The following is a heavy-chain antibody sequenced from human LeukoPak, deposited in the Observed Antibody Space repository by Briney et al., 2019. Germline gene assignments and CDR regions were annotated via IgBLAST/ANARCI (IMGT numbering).Heavy chain of an antibody. J-gene: IGHJ4*02. CDR1: GASISSGSYY. D-gene: IGHD6-19*01. Sequence: SETLSLTCTVSGASISSGSYYWGWIRQPPGRGLEWIGNIFDSGSTYYNPSLESRVTMSVDTSKNHFSLKLTSVTASDTAVYYCARPVAADKDSPFAYWGQGTLVTVSS. V-gene: IGHV4-39*02. CDR2: IFDSGST. CDR3: ARPVAADKDSPFAY.